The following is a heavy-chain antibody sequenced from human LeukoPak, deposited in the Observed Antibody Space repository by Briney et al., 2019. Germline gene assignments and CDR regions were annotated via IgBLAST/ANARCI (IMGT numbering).Heavy chain of an antibody. CDR1: GGSISGYY. J-gene: IGHJ3*02. CDR2: IYYSGST. D-gene: IGHD4-17*01. V-gene: IGHV4-59*01. CDR3: ARVADGDYVAFDI. Sequence: PSETLSLTCTVSGGSISGYYWSWIRQPPGKGLEWIGYIYYSGSTNYNPSLKSRVTISVDTSKNQFSLKLSSVTAADTAVYYCARVADGDYVAFDIWGQGTMVTVSS.